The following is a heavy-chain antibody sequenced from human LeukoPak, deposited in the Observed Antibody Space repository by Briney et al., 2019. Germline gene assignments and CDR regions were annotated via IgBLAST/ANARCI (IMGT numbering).Heavy chain of an antibody. D-gene: IGHD1-26*01. V-gene: IGHV3-7*01. Sequence: GGSLRLSCAASGFTFTNSWMTWVRQAPGKGLEWVANIKQDGSTKHYADSLKGRFTISRDNPKNSLYLQMNSLRADDTAVYYCARDTDGSLDYWGQGILVTVAS. CDR1: GFTFTNSW. CDR3: ARDTDGSLDY. CDR2: IKQDGSTK. J-gene: IGHJ4*02.